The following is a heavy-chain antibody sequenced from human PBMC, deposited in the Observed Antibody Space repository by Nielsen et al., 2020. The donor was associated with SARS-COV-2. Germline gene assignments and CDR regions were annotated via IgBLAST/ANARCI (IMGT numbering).Heavy chain of an antibody. CDR1: GGSFSGYY. V-gene: IGHV4-34*01. Sequence: SQTLSLTCAVYGGSFSGYYWSWIRQPPGKGLEWIGEINHSGSTNYNPSLKSRVTISVDTSKNQFSLKLSSVTAADTAVYYCASIFSGYYSPIDYWGQGTLVTVSS. D-gene: IGHD3-22*01. CDR2: INHSGST. J-gene: IGHJ4*02. CDR3: ASIFSGYYSPIDY.